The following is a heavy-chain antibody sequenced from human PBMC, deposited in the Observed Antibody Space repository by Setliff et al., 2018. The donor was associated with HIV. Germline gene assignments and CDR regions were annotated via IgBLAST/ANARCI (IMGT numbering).Heavy chain of an antibody. Sequence: SVTVSCKDSGGTFSSYSISWVRQAPGHGLEWIGGIFPILGIANYAQKLQGRVTITADKSTSTAYMSLSSLSSDDTAVYDCARGGGWEEFFYYYMDVWGKGTTVTVSS. CDR1: GGTFSSYS. CDR2: IFPILGIA. J-gene: IGHJ6*03. D-gene: IGHD1-26*01. V-gene: IGHV1-69*10. CDR3: ARGGGWEEFFYYYMDV.